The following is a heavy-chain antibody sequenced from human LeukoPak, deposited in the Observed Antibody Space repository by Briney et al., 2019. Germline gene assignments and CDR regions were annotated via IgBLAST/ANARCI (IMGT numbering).Heavy chain of an antibody. CDR3: ATDSPETAAFDY. Sequence: GGSLRLSCAASGFTFTKYWMTWVRQAPGKGLEWVASIKQDGSEKFYVDSVKGRFTISRDNAKNSLDLQINSLGAEDTAVYYCATDSPETAAFDYWGQGTLVTVSS. CDR1: GFTFTKYW. D-gene: IGHD1-1*01. CDR2: IKQDGSEK. J-gene: IGHJ4*02. V-gene: IGHV3-7*01.